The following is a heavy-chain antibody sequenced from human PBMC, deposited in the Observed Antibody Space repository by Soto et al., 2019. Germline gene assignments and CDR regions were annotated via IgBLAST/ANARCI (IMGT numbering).Heavy chain of an antibody. J-gene: IGHJ6*02. CDR3: ARDWYYFDSSGYSKPVYYYYYGLDV. Sequence: ASVKVSCKASGYTFTDYYMHWVRQAPGQGLEWMGWINPNTGGTKYAQKLQGRVTMTRDTSISTAYMELSSLRSDDTAVYYCARDWYYFDSSGYSKPVYYYYYGLDVWGQGTTVTVSS. D-gene: IGHD3-22*01. V-gene: IGHV1-2*02. CDR2: INPNTGGT. CDR1: GYTFTDYY.